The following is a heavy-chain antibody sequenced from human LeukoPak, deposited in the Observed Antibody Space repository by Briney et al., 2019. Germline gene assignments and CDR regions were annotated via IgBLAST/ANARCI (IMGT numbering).Heavy chain of an antibody. CDR1: GYTFTGYY. Sequence: ASVKVSCKASGYTFTGYYMHWVRQAPGQGLEWMGWINPNSGGTNYAQKFQGRVTMTRDTSISTAYMELSRLRSDDTAVYYCARDILDCSSTSCYTGDVWGKGTTVTVPS. CDR2: INPNSGGT. J-gene: IGHJ6*04. V-gene: IGHV1-2*02. D-gene: IGHD2-2*02. CDR3: ARDILDCSSTSCYTGDV.